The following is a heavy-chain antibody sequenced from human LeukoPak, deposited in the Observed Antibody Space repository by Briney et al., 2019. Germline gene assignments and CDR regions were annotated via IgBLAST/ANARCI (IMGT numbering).Heavy chain of an antibody. CDR1: GGTFSSYA. CDR2: IIPIFGTA. J-gene: IGHJ5*02. V-gene: IGHV1-69*01. CDR3: ARDALGCSGGSCYSSWFDP. D-gene: IGHD2-15*01. Sequence: GSSVKVSCKASGGTFSSYAISWVRQAPGQGLEWMGGIIPIFGTANYAQKFQGRVTTTADESTSTAYMELSSLRSEDTAVYYCARDALGCSGGSCYSSWFDPWGQGTLVTVSS.